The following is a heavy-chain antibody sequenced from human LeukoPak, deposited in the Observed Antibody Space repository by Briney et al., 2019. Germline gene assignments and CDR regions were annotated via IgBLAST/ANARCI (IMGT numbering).Heavy chain of an antibody. Sequence: GSSVKVSCKASGGTFSSYAISWVRQAPGQGLEWMGGIIPIFGTANYAQKFQGRVTITADESTSTAYMELSSLRSEDTAVYYCARTSYCSSTSCSGRYYCWGQGTLVTVSS. D-gene: IGHD2-2*01. CDR1: GGTFSSYA. J-gene: IGHJ4*02. CDR2: IIPIFGTA. V-gene: IGHV1-69*01. CDR3: ARTSYCSSTSCSGRYYC.